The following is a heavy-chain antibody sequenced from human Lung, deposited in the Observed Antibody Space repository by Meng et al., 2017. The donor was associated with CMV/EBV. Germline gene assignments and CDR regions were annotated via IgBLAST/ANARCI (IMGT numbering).Heavy chain of an antibody. V-gene: IGHV4-61*01. CDR1: GGSVSSGSYY. Sequence: SXTLSLXCTVSGGSVSSGSYYWSWLRQPPGKGLEWIGYISYIGSTNYNPSLKSRVTISVDTSKNQFSLKLSSVTAADTAIFYCARDILERNAFDMWRQGTMVTVSS. J-gene: IGHJ3*02. CDR3: ARDILERNAFDM. D-gene: IGHD1-1*01. CDR2: ISYIGST.